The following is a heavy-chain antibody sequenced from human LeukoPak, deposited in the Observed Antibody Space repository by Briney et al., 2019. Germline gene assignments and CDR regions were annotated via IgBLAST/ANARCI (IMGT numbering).Heavy chain of an antibody. J-gene: IGHJ3*02. CDR1: GFTFSSYS. D-gene: IGHD1-26*01. V-gene: IGHV3-48*04. Sequence: GGSLRLSCAASGFTFSSYSMNWVRQAPGKGLEWVSYISSSSSTIYYADSVKGRFTISRDNAKNSLYLQMNSLRAEDTAVYYCARGEPHDAFDIWGQGTMVTVSS. CDR3: ARGEPHDAFDI. CDR2: ISSSSSTI.